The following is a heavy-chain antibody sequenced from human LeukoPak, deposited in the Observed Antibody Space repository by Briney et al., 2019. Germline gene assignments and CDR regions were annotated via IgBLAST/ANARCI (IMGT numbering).Heavy chain of an antibody. CDR1: GFSFTNYC. J-gene: IGHJ4*02. CDR3: VRDPHEGGNGWYYFDF. CDR2: IKQNGRDT. D-gene: IGHD6-19*01. Sequence: GGSLRLSCAASGFSFTNYCMHWVRQTPGKGLEWVANIKQNGRDTYYVDSVKGRFIISRDNVKNSLYLHLNGLRAEDTAVYYCVRDPHEGGNGWYYFDFWGQGTLVTVSS. V-gene: IGHV3-7*03.